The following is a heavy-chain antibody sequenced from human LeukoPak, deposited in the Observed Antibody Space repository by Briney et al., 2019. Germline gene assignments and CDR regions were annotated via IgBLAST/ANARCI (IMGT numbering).Heavy chain of an antibody. J-gene: IGHJ4*02. CDR2: INPNSGGT. CDR1: GYTFTGYY. Sequence: ASVKVSCKASGYTFTGYYMPWVRQAPGQGLEWMGWINPNSGGTNYAQKFQGRVTMTRDTSISTAYMELSRLRSDDTAVYYCARSGVVPAAIGDYWGQGTLVTVSS. CDR3: ARSGVVPAAIGDY. D-gene: IGHD2-2*01. V-gene: IGHV1-2*02.